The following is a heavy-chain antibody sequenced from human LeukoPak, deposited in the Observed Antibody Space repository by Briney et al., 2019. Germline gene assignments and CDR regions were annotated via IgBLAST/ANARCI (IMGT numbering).Heavy chain of an antibody. CDR3: ARGRGMDV. CDR2: INHSGST. CDR1: GGSFSGYY. J-gene: IGHJ6*02. Sequence: SETLSLTCAVYGGSFSGYYWSWIRQPPGKGLEWIGEINHSGSTNYNPSLTSRGTISVDTSKNHFSLKLSSVTAADTAVYYCARGRGMDVWGQGTTVTVSS. V-gene: IGHV4-34*01.